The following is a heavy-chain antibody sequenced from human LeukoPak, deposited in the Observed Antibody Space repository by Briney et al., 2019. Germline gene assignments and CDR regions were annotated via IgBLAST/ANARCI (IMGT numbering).Heavy chain of an antibody. CDR2: VYNSGST. D-gene: IGHD3-22*01. V-gene: IGHV4-61*01. CDR3: ARDPSGYFNY. CDR1: GGSVSSGSYY. Sequence: SETLSLTCNVSGGSVSSGSYYWSWIRQPPGEGLEWIGYVYNSGSTNYNAALKSRVTISADTSKNQFSLKLGSVTTADTAKYYCARDPSGYFNYWGQGILVTVSS. J-gene: IGHJ4*02.